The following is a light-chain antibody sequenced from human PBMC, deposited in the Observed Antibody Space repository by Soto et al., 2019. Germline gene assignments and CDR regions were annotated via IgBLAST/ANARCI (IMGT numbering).Light chain of an antibody. Sequence: EIVLTQSPATMSLSPGERATISCRTSQSVSRNLAWYQQKPGQAPRLLIYDASQRATGIAARFSGSGSGTDFTLTISSLEPEDFALYYCQHRSNWPAFGGGTKVEIK. V-gene: IGKV3-11*01. CDR3: QHRSNWPA. CDR2: DAS. CDR1: QSVSRN. J-gene: IGKJ4*01.